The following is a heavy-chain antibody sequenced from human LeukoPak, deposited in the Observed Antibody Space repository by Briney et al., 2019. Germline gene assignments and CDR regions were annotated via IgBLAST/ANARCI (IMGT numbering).Heavy chain of an antibody. J-gene: IGHJ6*02. CDR3: AGTYGSGSCYTVPYGMDV. CDR1: GGSISSYY. V-gene: IGHV4-59*08. D-gene: IGHD3-10*01. CDR2: IYYSGST. Sequence: SETLSLTCTVSGGSISSYYWSWIRQPPGKGLEWIGYIYYSGSTNYNPSLKSRVTISVDTSKNQFSLKLSSVTAADTAVYYCAGTYGSGSCYTVPYGMDVWGQGTTVTVSS.